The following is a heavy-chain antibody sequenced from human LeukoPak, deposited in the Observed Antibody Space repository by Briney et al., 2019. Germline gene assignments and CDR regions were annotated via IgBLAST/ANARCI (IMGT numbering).Heavy chain of an antibody. CDR2: ISWNSGSI. D-gene: IGHD3-22*01. J-gene: IGHJ5*02. Sequence: AGGSLRLACAASGFTFDDYAMHWVWQAPGKGLEWVSGISWNSGSIGYADSVKGRFTISRDNAKNTLNLQMNSLRAEDTAVYYCARDLGQYYDTSDNWFDPWGQGTLVTVSS. V-gene: IGHV3-9*01. CDR3: ARDLGQYYDTSDNWFDP. CDR1: GFTFDDYA.